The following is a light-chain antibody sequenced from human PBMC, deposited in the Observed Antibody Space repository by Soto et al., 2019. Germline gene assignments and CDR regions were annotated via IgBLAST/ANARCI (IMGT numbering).Light chain of an antibody. Sequence: DIQMPQYPSTLSATVGDRVTITCRASRSISSWLAWYQQRAGIAPKLLFFDASTLQSGVPSRFSGSGSGTEFTLSISCLQTDDFATYYCKQYGSFLPITFGGGTMVDIK. CDR1: RSISSW. V-gene: IGKV1-5*01. CDR3: KQYGSFLPIT. CDR2: DAS. J-gene: IGKJ4*01.